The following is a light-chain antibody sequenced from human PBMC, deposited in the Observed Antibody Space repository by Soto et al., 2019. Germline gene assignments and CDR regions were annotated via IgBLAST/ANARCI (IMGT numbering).Light chain of an antibody. V-gene: IGKV3-11*01. J-gene: IGKJ1*01. CDR2: DAS. CDR3: QQYSNLWT. Sequence: IVLTQSPGTLSLSPGERATLSCRASQSVSSYLAWYQQKPGQAPRLLIYDASNRATGIPARFSGSGSGTEFTLSISRLEPEDFAVYYCQQYSNLWTFGQGTKVDIK. CDR1: QSVSSY.